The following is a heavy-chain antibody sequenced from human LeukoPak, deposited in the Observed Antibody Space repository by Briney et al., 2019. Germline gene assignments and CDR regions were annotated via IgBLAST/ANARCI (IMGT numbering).Heavy chain of an antibody. Sequence: GESLKISCKGSGYSFTSYWIGWVRQMPGKGLEWMGIIYPGDSDTRYSPSFQGQVTISADKSISTAYLQWSSLKASDTAVYYCARPRAIAARFGAFDIWGQGTMVTVSS. D-gene: IGHD6-6*01. J-gene: IGHJ3*02. CDR1: GYSFTSYW. CDR2: IYPGDSDT. V-gene: IGHV5-51*01. CDR3: ARPRAIAARFGAFDI.